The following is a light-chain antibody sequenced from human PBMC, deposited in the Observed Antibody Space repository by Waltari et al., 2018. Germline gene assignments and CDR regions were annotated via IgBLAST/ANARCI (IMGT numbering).Light chain of an antibody. CDR3: QQYNDYWWT. CDR2: RAS. CDR1: QSISRW. Sequence: HTTQPPPTHQPPGGDRVTITCRASQSISRWLAWYQQKPGKAPKLLIYRASNLQTGVPPRFSGSGSGTEYTLTINSLQPDDFATYYCQQYNDYWWTFGQGTKVEI. J-gene: IGKJ1*01. V-gene: IGKV1-5*03.